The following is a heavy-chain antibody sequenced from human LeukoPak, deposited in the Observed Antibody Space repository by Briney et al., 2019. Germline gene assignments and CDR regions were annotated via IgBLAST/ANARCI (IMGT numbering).Heavy chain of an antibody. CDR3: ARRTVPGRPGY. J-gene: IGHJ4*02. D-gene: IGHD6-6*01. V-gene: IGHV3-66*04. CDR2: IYSSGST. CDR1: GFTVSNND. Sequence: GGSLRLSCAASGFTVSNNDMMWVGQAPGKGLEWVSLIYSSGSTHYTDSVKARFSISRDNSKNTVSLQMNSLRAEDTAVYYCARRTVPGRPGYWGQGTLVTVSS.